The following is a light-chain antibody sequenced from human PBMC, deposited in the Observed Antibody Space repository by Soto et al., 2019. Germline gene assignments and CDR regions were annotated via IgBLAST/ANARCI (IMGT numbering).Light chain of an antibody. V-gene: IGKV3D-20*02. CDR2: GAS. CDR1: QSVSNDF. J-gene: IGKJ4*01. Sequence: EIVLTQSPGILSLSPGERATLSCRASQSVSNDFLAWYQQQPDQAPRLLIYGASTRATDVPDRFSGSGSGTDFTLTISSLEPEDFAVYYCQQRSNWPTFGGGTKVDIK. CDR3: QQRSNWPT.